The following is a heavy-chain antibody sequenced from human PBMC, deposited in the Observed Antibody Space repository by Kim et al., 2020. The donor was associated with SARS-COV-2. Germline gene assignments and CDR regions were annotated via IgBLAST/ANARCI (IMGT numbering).Heavy chain of an antibody. Sequence: NPSLKRRVTISVDTSKNQFSLKLSSVTAADTAVYYCARGGMVRGVIYFDYWGQGTLVTVSS. D-gene: IGHD3-10*01. V-gene: IGHV4-34*01. J-gene: IGHJ4*02. CDR3: ARGGMVRGVIYFDY.